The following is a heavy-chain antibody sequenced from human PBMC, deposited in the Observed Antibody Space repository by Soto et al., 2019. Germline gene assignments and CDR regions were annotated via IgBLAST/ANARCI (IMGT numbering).Heavy chain of an antibody. D-gene: IGHD2-8*02. Sequence: SVKVSCKASGGTFSSYAISWVRQAPGQGPEWMGGIIPIFGTANYAQRFQGRVTITADESTSTAYMELSSLTSEDTAVYYCVREPWRCIGPLCYEIFDYRGQGTLVTVSS. CDR1: GGTFSSYA. CDR3: VREPWRCIGPLCYEIFDY. CDR2: IIPIFGTA. J-gene: IGHJ4*02. V-gene: IGHV1-69*13.